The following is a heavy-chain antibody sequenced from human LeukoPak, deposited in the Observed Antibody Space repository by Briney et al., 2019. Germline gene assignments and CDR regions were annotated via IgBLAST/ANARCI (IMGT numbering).Heavy chain of an antibody. J-gene: IGHJ4*02. Sequence: GGSLRLSCAASGFTFSSYGMHWVRQAPGKGLEWVAVISYDGSNKNYADSVKGRFTISRDNSKNTLYLQMNSLRAEDTAVYYCAKAVITFGGVIQAYDYWGQGTLVTVSS. D-gene: IGHD3-16*02. CDR2: ISYDGSNK. CDR3: AKAVITFGGVIQAYDY. CDR1: GFTFSSYG. V-gene: IGHV3-30*18.